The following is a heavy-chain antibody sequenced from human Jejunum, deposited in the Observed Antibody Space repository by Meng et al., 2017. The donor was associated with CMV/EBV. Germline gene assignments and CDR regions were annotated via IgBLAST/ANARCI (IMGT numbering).Heavy chain of an antibody. CDR3: AKERRLGSTYYFDSSGYYFDS. D-gene: IGHD3-22*01. J-gene: IGHJ4*02. CDR2: TRFDGRHS. V-gene: IGHV3-30*02. Sequence: MHWVRQAPGKGLEWVAFTRFDGRHSYNADSVRGRFTSSRDNSKNTLYLQMNRLRAEDTAVYYCAKERRLGSTYYFDSSGYYFDSWSQGSRVTVSS.